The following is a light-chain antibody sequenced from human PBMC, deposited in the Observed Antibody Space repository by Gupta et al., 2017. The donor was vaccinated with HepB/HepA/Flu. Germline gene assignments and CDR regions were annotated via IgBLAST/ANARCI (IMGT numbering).Light chain of an antibody. J-gene: IGKJ2*01. V-gene: IGKV2-28*01. CDR1: QSLLHSSGNHY. Sequence: IVMTQSPLPLPVTPGEPASISCRSSQSLLHSSGNHYLDWYLQKPGQSPQLLIYLGSTRASGVPDRFSGSGSGTDFTLKISRVKTDDVGVYYCMEALEAPYTFGQGTKLEIK. CDR3: MEALEAPYT. CDR2: LGS.